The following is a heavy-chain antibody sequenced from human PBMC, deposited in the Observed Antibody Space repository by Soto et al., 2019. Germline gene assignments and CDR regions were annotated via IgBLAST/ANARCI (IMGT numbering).Heavy chain of an antibody. CDR3: TTGHYSNPL. Sequence: DLEESGGGLVQPGGSLTLSCAASGFTFSNFWMNWVRQGPGKGLEWVANIKADGSEKYYLDSVKGRFTISRDNARNSLYLQMNSLRAEDTAVYFCTTGHYSNPLGGQGALVTVS. D-gene: IGHD4-4*01. V-gene: IGHV3-7*01. CDR1: GFTFSNFW. J-gene: IGHJ4*02. CDR2: IKADGSEK.